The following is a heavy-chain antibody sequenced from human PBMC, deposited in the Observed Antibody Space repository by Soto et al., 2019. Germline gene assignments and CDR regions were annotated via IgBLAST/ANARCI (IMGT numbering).Heavy chain of an antibody. CDR3: ARDRPSSSPLLGY. D-gene: IGHD2-2*01. V-gene: IGHV3-53*01. CDR2: IYSGGST. J-gene: IGHJ4*02. Sequence: GGSLRLSCAASGFTVSSNYMSWVHQAPGKGLEWVSVIYSGGSTYYADSVKGRFTISRDNSKNTLYLQMNSLRAEDTAVYYCARDRPSSSPLLGYWGQGTLVTVSS. CDR1: GFTVSSNY.